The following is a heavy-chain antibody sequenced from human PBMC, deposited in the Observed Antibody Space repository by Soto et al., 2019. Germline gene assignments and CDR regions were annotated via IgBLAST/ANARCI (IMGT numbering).Heavy chain of an antibody. V-gene: IGHV1-69*01. CDR1: GGTFSSYA. CDR3: ARDALGAAAGTEVTDYYGMDV. CDR2: IIPIFGTA. D-gene: IGHD6-13*01. J-gene: IGHJ6*02. Sequence: QVQLVQSGAEVKKPGSSVKVSCKASGGTFSSYAISWVRQAPGQGLEGMGGIIPIFGTANYAQKFQGRVTITADESTSTAYMELSSLRSEDTAVYYCARDALGAAAGTEVTDYYGMDVWGQGTTVTVSS.